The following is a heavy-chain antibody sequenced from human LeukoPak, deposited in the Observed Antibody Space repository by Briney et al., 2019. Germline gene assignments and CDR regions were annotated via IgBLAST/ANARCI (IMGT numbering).Heavy chain of an antibody. D-gene: IGHD3-22*01. J-gene: IGHJ6*02. CDR3: ASRTHYYDSTNLVGYYYGMDV. Sequence: GGSLRLSCAASGFTFSSYSMNWVRQAPGKGLEWVSYISSSSSTIYYADSVKGRFTISRDNAKNSLYLQMNSLRAEDTAVYYCASRTHYYDSTNLVGYYYGMDVWGQGTTVTVSS. CDR1: GFTFSSYS. CDR2: ISSSSSTI. V-gene: IGHV3-48*01.